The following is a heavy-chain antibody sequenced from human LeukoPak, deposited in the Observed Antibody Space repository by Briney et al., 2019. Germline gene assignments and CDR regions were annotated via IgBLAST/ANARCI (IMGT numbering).Heavy chain of an antibody. Sequence: GGSLRLSCGASGFTFSSYGMHWVRQAPGKGLEWVAFIRYDGSNKYYADSVKGRFTISRDNSKNTLYLQMNSLRAEDTAVYYCAKEYITSIYYYYYYMDVWGKGTTVTISS. CDR1: GFTFSSYG. V-gene: IGHV3-30*02. CDR2: IRYDGSNK. J-gene: IGHJ6*03. CDR3: AKEYITSIYYYYYYMDV. D-gene: IGHD3-16*01.